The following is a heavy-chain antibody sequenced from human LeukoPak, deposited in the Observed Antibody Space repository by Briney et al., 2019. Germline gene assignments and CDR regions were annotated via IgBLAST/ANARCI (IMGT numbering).Heavy chain of an antibody. CDR1: GFTFSNSA. D-gene: IGHD4-11*01. V-gene: IGHV1-58*02. Sequence: SVKVSCKASGFTFSNSAIQWVRQARGQRLEWIGWIVVGSGNTNYARKLQDRVTITRDMSTSTAYMDLSSLRTEDTAVYYCAADTLQVGSWGQGTLVTVSS. J-gene: IGHJ4*02. CDR2: IVVGSGNT. CDR3: AADTLQVGS.